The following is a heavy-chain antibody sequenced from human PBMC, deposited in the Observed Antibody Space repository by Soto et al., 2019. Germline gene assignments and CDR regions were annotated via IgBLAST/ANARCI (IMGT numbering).Heavy chain of an antibody. J-gene: IGHJ4*02. D-gene: IGHD5-18*01. Sequence: GRSMRLSCAASGFTFSSYEMNWVRQAPGKGLEWVSYISSSGSTIYYADAVKGRFTISRDNSKNTLYLQMNSLRAEDTAVYYCAKDRWDTTMTYYFDYWGQGALVTVSS. CDR2: ISSSGSTI. CDR1: GFTFSSYE. CDR3: AKDRWDTTMTYYFDY. V-gene: IGHV3-48*03.